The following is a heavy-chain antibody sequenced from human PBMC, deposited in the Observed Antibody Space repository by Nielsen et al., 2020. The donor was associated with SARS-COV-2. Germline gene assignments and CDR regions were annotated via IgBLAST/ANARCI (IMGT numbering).Heavy chain of an antibody. D-gene: IGHD2-15*01. V-gene: IGHV3-53*01. CDR3: AREGCSGGSCYSVHAFDI. J-gene: IGHJ3*02. CDR2: IYSGGST. Sequence: RGSLRLSCAASGFTVSSNYMSWVRQAPGKGLEWVSVIYSGGSTYYADSVKGRFTISRDNSKNTLYLQMNSLRAEDTAVYYCAREGCSGGSCYSVHAFDIWGQGTMVTVSS. CDR1: GFTVSSNY.